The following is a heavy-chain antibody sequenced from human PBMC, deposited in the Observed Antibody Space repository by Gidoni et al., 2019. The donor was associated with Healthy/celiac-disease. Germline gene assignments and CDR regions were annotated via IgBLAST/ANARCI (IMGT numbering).Heavy chain of an antibody. CDR2: IEWDDDN. CDR1: GFSLITSGMC. D-gene: IGHD5-18*01. V-gene: IGHV2-70*15. CDR3: ERNTDMGTYYYYGMDV. J-gene: IGHJ6*02. Sequence: QVTLRDSSPALVTPTQTLTLTCTFSGFSLITSGMCVSWIRQPPGKALEWLARIEWDDDNYYSTSMKTRLTISKDTSKNQVVLTMTNMDPVDTATYYCERNTDMGTYYYYGMDVWGQGTTVTVSS.